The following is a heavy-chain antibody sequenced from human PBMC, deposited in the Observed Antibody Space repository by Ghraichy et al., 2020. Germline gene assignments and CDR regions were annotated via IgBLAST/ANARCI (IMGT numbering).Heavy chain of an antibody. CDR3: ARGLIVGVVNQPFDP. Sequence: GGSLRLSCAASGFTFSSYSMNWVRQAPGKGLEWVSSISSSSSYIYYADSVKGRFTISRDNAKNSLYLQMNSLRAEDTAVYYCARGLIVGVVNQPFDPWGQGTLVTVSS. V-gene: IGHV3-21*01. J-gene: IGHJ5*02. D-gene: IGHD3-3*01. CDR1: GFTFSSYS. CDR2: ISSSSSYI.